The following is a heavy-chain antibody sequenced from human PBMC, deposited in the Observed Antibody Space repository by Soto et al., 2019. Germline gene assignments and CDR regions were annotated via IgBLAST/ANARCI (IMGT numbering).Heavy chain of an antibody. Sequence: ASVKVSCKASGYTFTSYYMHWVRQAPGQGLEWMGIINPSGGSTSYAQKFQGRVTMTRDTSTSTVYMELSSLRSEDTAVYYCARDLSVWGAAGVYGMDVWGQGTTVTVS. CDR1: GYTFTSYY. J-gene: IGHJ6*02. D-gene: IGHD6-13*01. CDR2: INPSGGST. V-gene: IGHV1-46*01. CDR3: ARDLSVWGAAGVYGMDV.